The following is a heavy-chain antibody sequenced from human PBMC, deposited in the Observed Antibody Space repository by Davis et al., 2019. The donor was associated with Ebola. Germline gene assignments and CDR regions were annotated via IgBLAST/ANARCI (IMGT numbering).Heavy chain of an antibody. CDR3: ARIFRDYYYDSSGYYGLYYFDY. D-gene: IGHD3-22*01. Sequence: ETLSLTCTVSSGSISSYYWSWIRQPPGKALEWLAHIFSNDEKSYSTSLKSRLTISKDTSKSQVVLTMTNMDPVDTATYYCARIFRDYYYDSSGYYGLYYFDYWGQGTLVTVSS. V-gene: IGHV2-26*01. J-gene: IGHJ4*02. CDR2: IFSNDEK. CDR1: SGSISSYYW.